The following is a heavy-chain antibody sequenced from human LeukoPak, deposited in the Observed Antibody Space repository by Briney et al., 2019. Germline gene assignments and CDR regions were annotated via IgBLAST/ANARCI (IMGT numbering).Heavy chain of an antibody. CDR2: VSNDDSIK. Sequence: PGGSLRLSCAASGFTFSGFTFSSYAMHWVRQAPGKGLEWVAVVSNDDSIKYYAGSLKGRLTISRDNSKNTLYLQMNDLRHEDTAVYYCAKDENPRDYNYSGMDVWGQGTTVTVSS. J-gene: IGHJ6*02. V-gene: IGHV3-30-3*01. CDR1: GFTFSGFTFSSYA. CDR3: AKDENPRDYNYSGMDV. D-gene: IGHD2/OR15-2a*01.